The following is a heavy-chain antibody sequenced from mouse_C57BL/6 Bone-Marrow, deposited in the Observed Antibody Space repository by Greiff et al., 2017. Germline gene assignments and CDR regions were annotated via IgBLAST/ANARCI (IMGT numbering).Heavy chain of an antibody. Sequence: DVKLVESGGGLVKPGGSLKLSCAASGFTFSSYAMSWVRQTPEKRLEWVATISDGGSYTYYPDNVKGRFTISRDNAKNNLYLQMSPLKSEDTAMYYCARDQAWFAYWGQGTLVTVSA. CDR1: GFTFSSYA. V-gene: IGHV5-4*01. J-gene: IGHJ3*01. CDR2: ISDGGSYT. D-gene: IGHD3-2*02. CDR3: ARDQAWFAY.